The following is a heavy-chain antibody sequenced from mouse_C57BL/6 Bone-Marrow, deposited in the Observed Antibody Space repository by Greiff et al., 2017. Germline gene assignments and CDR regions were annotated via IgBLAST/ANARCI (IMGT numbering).Heavy chain of an antibody. Sequence: QVQLQQPGAELVRPGSSVKLSCKASGYTFTSYGISWVKQRTGQGLEWIGEIYPRSGITYYNEKFKGKATLTADKSSSTAYMELRSLTSEDSAVYFCARPYYYGSSQSFYAMDYWGQGTSVTVSS. J-gene: IGHJ4*01. D-gene: IGHD1-1*01. CDR3: ARPYYYGSSQSFYAMDY. V-gene: IGHV1-81*01. CDR1: GYTFTSYG. CDR2: IYPRSGIT.